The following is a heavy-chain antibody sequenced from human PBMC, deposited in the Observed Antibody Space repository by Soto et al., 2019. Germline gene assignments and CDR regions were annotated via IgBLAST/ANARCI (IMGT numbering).Heavy chain of an antibody. V-gene: IGHV4-39*07. D-gene: IGHD3-22*01. CDR3: ARGRYYDSSGYYSRVGYYFDY. J-gene: IGHJ4*02. Sequence: SETLSLTCTVSGGSISSSSYYWGWIRQPPGKGLEWIGSIYYSGSTYYNPSLKSRVTISVDTSKNQFSLKLSSVTAADTAVYYCARGRYYDSSGYYSRVGYYFDYWGQGTLVTVSS. CDR2: IYYSGST. CDR1: GGSISSSSYY.